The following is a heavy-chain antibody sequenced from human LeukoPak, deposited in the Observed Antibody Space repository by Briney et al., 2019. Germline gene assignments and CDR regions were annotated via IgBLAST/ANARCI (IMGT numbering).Heavy chain of an antibody. V-gene: IGHV3-33*01. CDR2: IWYDGSNK. Sequence: GSLRLSCAASGFTFSSYGMHWVRQAPGKGLEWVAVIWYDGSNKYYADSVKGRFTISRDNPKNTLYLQMNSLRAEDTAVYYCARLELLVGFFDYWGQGTLVTVSS. J-gene: IGHJ4*02. CDR1: GFTFSSYG. CDR3: ARLELLVGFFDY. D-gene: IGHD1-7*01.